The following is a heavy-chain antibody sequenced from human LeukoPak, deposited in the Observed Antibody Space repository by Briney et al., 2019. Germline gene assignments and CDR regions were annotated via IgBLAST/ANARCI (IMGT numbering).Heavy chain of an antibody. CDR1: GFTFSSYE. CDR3: ARDPRSSSWYY. D-gene: IGHD6-13*01. V-gene: IGHV3-48*03. Sequence: GGSLRLSCAASGFTFSSYEMNRVRQAPGKGLEWVSYISSSGSTIYYADSVKGRFTISRDNAKNSLYLQMNSLRAEDTAVYYCARDPRSSSWYYWGQGTLVTVSS. J-gene: IGHJ4*02. CDR2: ISSSGSTI.